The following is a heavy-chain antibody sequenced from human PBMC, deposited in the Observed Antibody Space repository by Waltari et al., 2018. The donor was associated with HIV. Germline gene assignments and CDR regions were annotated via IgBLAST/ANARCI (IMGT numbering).Heavy chain of an antibody. CDR3: ARDWWPEDF. J-gene: IGHJ4*02. Sequence: EVQLVESGGGLVQPGGSLRLSCVASGFTFTSYYMSWVRQAPGEGLEWVANINQDGTKKFYVDSVKGRFTISRDNAKNSVYLQINSLRAEDSAIYYCARDWWPEDFWGQGTLVTVSS. V-gene: IGHV3-7*01. CDR1: GFTFTSYY. CDR2: INQDGTKK. D-gene: IGHD2-15*01.